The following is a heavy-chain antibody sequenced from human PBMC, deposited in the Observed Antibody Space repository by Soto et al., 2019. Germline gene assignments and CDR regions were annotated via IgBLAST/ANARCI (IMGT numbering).Heavy chain of an antibody. CDR3: ARGPDYYDNSGMTFHI. V-gene: IGHV4-31*03. J-gene: IGHJ3*02. CDR2: IYYTGST. CDR1: GGSITSSAYY. D-gene: IGHD3-22*01. Sequence: PSETLSLTCTVSGGSITSSAYYWSWIRQHPGKGPEWIAYIYYTGSTYYNPSLKSRFTISVDPSQNQFSLRLSSATAADTAVYYCARGPDYYDNSGMTFHIWGQGTMVTV.